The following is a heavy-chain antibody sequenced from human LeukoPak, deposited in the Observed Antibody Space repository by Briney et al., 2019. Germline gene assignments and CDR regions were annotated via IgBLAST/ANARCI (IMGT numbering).Heavy chain of an antibody. J-gene: IGHJ3*02. CDR2: IYSGGCT. CDR3: ASSAHWAHSSGWWVHAFDI. D-gene: IGHD6-19*01. Sequence: GGSLRLSCAASGFTVSSNYMSWVRQAPGQGLEWVSGIYSGGCTNYEDAMKGKLTNPRGNAKNTLYLQMNRPRAEDTAVYYCASSAHWAHSSGWWVHAFDIWGQGTMVTVSS. V-gene: IGHV3-66*01. CDR1: GFTVSSNY.